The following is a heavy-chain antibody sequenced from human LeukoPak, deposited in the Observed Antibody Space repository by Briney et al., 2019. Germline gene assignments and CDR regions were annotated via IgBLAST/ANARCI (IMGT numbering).Heavy chain of an antibody. J-gene: IGHJ5*02. Sequence: SETLSLTCTVSGGSISSYYWCWVRQPPGKGLEWIGYIYYSGSTNYNPSLKSRVTISVDTSKNQFSLKLSSVTAADTAVYYCARALYCSSTSCYTEHNWFDPRGQGTLVTVSS. D-gene: IGHD2-2*02. CDR2: IYYSGST. V-gene: IGHV4-59*01. CDR3: ARALYCSSTSCYTEHNWFDP. CDR1: GGSISSYY.